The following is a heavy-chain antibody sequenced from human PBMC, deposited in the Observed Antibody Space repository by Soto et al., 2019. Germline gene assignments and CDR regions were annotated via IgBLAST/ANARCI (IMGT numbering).Heavy chain of an antibody. V-gene: IGHV4-4*02. CDR3: ARGDWQQLVDYYYYGMDV. CDR1: GGSISSSNW. D-gene: IGHD6-13*01. J-gene: IGHJ6*02. Sequence: LSLTCAVSGGSISSSNWWSWVRQPPGKGLEWIGEIYHSGSTNYNPSLKSRVTISVDKSKNQFSLKLSSVTAADTAVYYCARGDWQQLVDYYYYGMDVWGQGTTVTVSS. CDR2: IYHSGST.